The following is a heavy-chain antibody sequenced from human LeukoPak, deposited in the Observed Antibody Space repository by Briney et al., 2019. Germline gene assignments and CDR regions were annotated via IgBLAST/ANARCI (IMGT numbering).Heavy chain of an antibody. CDR1: GGSISSYY. D-gene: IGHD5-24*01. J-gene: IGHJ4*02. Sequence: SETLSLTCTVSGGSISSYYWSWIRQPPGKGLEGIGYIYYSGSTNYNPSLKSRVTISVDTSKNQFSLKLSSVTAADTAVYYCARLMEERWLQLPYYFDYWGQGTLVTVSS. CDR3: ARLMEERWLQLPYYFDY. V-gene: IGHV4-59*08. CDR2: IYYSGST.